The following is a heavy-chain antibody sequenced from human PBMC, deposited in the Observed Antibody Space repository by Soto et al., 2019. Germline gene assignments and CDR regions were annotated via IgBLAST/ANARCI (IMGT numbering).Heavy chain of an antibody. D-gene: IGHD1-1*01. V-gene: IGHV1-18*01. Sequence: ASVKVSCXASGYTFTSYGIIGGRQAPGQGLEWMGWSSAYNGNTNYEPKLQGRVTMTTDTSTGTAYMEMRSLRSDDTAVYYCARGIRGRYXXXPSYYFDYXGXGTLVTVSS. J-gene: IGHJ4*02. CDR3: ARGIRGRYXXXPSYYFDY. CDR1: GYTFTSYG. CDR2: SSAYNGNT.